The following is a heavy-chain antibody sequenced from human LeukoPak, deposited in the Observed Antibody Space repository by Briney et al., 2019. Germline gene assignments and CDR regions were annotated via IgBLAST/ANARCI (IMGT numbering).Heavy chain of an antibody. Sequence: SVKVSCKASGGTLSSYAISRVRQAPGQGLEWMGGIIPIFGTANYAQKFQGRVTITTDESTSTAYMELSSLRSEDTAVYYCASGLQGANYDFWSGPNSFFDYWGQGTLVTVSS. V-gene: IGHV1-69*05. CDR3: ASGLQGANYDFWSGPNSFFDY. CDR2: IIPIFGTA. J-gene: IGHJ4*02. D-gene: IGHD3-3*01. CDR1: GGTLSSYA.